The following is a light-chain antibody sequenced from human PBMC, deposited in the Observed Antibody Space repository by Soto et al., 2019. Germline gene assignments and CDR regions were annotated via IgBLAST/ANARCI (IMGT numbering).Light chain of an antibody. CDR2: GAS. Sequence: EIVLTHSPGTLSLSPGERATLSCSASQSISSSYLAWYQQKPGQAPRLLVYGASSRATGIADRFSGSGSATDFTLTISRLAPEDFAVYYCQQYGSSRTFGQGTKVDIK. CDR1: QSISSSY. J-gene: IGKJ1*01. V-gene: IGKV3-20*01. CDR3: QQYGSSRT.